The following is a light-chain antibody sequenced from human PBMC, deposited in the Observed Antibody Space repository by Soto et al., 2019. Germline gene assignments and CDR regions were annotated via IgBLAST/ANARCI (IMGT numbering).Light chain of an antibody. CDR3: WSYASSKTFSYF. V-gene: IGLV2-23*02. Sequence: QSVLAQPASVSGSPGQSITISCTGTSSDVGSYNLVSWYQQHPGKAPKLMIYEVSKRPSGVSNRFSGSKSGNTASLNISGLQGEDEADYYCWSYASSKTFSYFFGTGTKVTVL. J-gene: IGLJ1*01. CDR1: SSDVGSYNL. CDR2: EVS.